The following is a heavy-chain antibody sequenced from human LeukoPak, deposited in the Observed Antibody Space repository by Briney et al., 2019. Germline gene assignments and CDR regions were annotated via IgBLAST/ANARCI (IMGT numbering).Heavy chain of an antibody. CDR3: ARGPDAAKQGY. Sequence: SETLSLTCAIYGGSFSGYYWSWIRQPPGKGLEWIGYIYYSGSTNYNPSLKSRVTISVDTSKNQFSLKLRSVTAADTAVYYCARGPDAAKQGYWGQGTLVTVSS. V-gene: IGHV4-59*01. D-gene: IGHD6-13*01. J-gene: IGHJ4*02. CDR1: GGSFSGYY. CDR2: IYYSGST.